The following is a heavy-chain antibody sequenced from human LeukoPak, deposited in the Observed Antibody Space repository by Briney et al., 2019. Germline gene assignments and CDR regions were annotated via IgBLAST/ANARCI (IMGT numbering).Heavy chain of an antibody. J-gene: IGHJ6*04. CDR3: ARTLDYGSASTRYSDV. CDR1: EYTFSYFW. CDR2: IYPGDSDT. Sequence: GESLKISCQGSEYTFSYFWVAWVRQMPGKGLEWMGVIYPGDSDTRYSPSFQSQVTISADESINTAYLQWSSLKASDTATYYCARTLDYGSASTRYSDVWGKGTRVIVSS. V-gene: IGHV5-51*01. D-gene: IGHD3-10*01.